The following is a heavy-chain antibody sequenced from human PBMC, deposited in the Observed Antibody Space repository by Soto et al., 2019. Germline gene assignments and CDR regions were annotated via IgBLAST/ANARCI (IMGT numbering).Heavy chain of an antibody. CDR1: GFTFSSYA. CDR2: ISYDGSNK. D-gene: IGHD3-16*02. V-gene: IGHV3-30-3*01. J-gene: IGHJ6*02. CDR3: ARDSPLPYDYVWGSYRYIRGMDV. Sequence: GGSLRLSCAASGFTFSSYAMHWVRQAPGKGLEWVAVISYDGSNKYYADSVKGRFTISRDNSKNTLYLQMNSLRAEDTAVYYCARDSPLPYDYVWGSYRYIRGMDVWGQGTTVTVSS.